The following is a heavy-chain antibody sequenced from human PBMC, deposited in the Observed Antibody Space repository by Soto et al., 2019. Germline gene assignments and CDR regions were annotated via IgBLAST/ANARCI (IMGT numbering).Heavy chain of an antibody. CDR2: INPESTTL. J-gene: IGHJ4*02. CDR3: ARRPENFWSGYPEAFDY. Sequence: GGSLRLSCTASEITLNIYWMHWIRQAPGKGLVWVSRINPESTTLTYADSVTGRFTISGDNAKNSVSLQMNSLRADDTGVYYCARRPENFWSGYPEAFDYWGPGTLVTVSS. V-gene: IGHV3-74*01. CDR1: EITLNIYW. D-gene: IGHD3-3*01.